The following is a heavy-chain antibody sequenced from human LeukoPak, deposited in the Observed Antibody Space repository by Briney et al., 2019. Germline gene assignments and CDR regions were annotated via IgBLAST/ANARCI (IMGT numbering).Heavy chain of an antibody. D-gene: IGHD3-10*01. CDR3: ARGIITMVRGVPFDY. CDR1: GGSIGSYY. V-gene: IGHV4-59*01. J-gene: IGHJ4*02. CDR2: IYYSGST. Sequence: PSETLSLTCTVSGGSIGSYYWSWIRQPPGKGLEWIGYIYYSGSTNYNPSLKSRVTISVDTSKNQFSLKLSSVTAADTAVYYCARGIITMVRGVPFDYWGQGTLVTVSS.